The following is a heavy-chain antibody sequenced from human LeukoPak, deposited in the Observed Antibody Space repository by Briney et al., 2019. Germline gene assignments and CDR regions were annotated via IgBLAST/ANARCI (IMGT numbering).Heavy chain of an antibody. CDR1: GGSISSYY. V-gene: IGHV4-59*01. CDR3: ARGSDIVVVPAAMDHSPRGYYYYYGMDV. J-gene: IGHJ6*02. Sequence: SETLSLTCTVSGGSISSYYWSWIRQPPGKGLEWIGYIYYSGSTNYNPSLKSRVTISVDTSKNQFSLKLSSVTAADTAVYYCARGSDIVVVPAAMDHSPRGYYYYYGMDVWGQGTTVTVSS. CDR2: IYYSGST. D-gene: IGHD2-2*01.